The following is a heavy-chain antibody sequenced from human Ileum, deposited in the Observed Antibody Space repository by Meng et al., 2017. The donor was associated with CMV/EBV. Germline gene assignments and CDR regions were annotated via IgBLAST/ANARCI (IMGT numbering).Heavy chain of an antibody. V-gene: IGHV4-39*01. CDR1: GGSLSSSSYY. Sequence: SGGSLSSSSYYWGWIRQPPGKGLEWIGSIYYSGSTYYNPSLKSRVTISVDTSKNQFSLKLSSVTAADTAVYYCARQGNDFWSGYYFDYWGQGTLVTVSS. J-gene: IGHJ4*02. D-gene: IGHD3-3*01. CDR3: ARQGNDFWSGYYFDY. CDR2: IYYSGST.